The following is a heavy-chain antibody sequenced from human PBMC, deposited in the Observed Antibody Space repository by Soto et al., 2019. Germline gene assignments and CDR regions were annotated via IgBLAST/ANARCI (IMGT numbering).Heavy chain of an antibody. CDR1: GYTFTSYD. D-gene: IGHD6-19*01. Sequence: ASVKVSCKASGYTFTSYDINWVRQATGQGLEWMGWMNPNSGNTGYAQKFQGRVTMTRNTSISTAYMELSSLRSEDTAVYYCAIGKWLVPYFDDWGQGPLVTVST. J-gene: IGHJ4*02. CDR3: AIGKWLVPYFDD. CDR2: MNPNSGNT. V-gene: IGHV1-8*01.